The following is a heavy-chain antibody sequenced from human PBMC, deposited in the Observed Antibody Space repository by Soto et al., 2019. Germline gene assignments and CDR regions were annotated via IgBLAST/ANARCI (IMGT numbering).Heavy chain of an antibody. J-gene: IGHJ4*02. V-gene: IGHV3-48*02. CDR3: ARDRRDGYRRGPFDY. CDR1: GFTFSSYS. D-gene: IGHD5-12*01. CDR2: ISSSSTI. Sequence: GGSMRLSCAASGFTFSSYSMNWVRQAPGKGLEWVSYISSSSTIYYADSVKGRFTISRDNAKNSLYLQMNSLRDEDTAVYYCARDRRDGYRRGPFDYWGQGTLVTVSS.